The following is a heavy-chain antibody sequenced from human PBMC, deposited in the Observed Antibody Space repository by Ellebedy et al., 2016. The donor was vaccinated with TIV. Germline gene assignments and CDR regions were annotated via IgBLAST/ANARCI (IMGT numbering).Heavy chain of an antibody. CDR3: AKLPVAYNWNYADDY. V-gene: IGHV3-74*01. Sequence: PGGSLRLSCAASGFTFSSYWMHWVRQAPGKGPVWVSRINNGGSSTSYADSVKGRFTISRDNAKNTLYLQMNSLRAEDTAVYYCAKLPVAYNWNYADDYWGQGTLVTVSS. CDR1: GFTFSSYW. J-gene: IGHJ4*02. D-gene: IGHD1-7*01. CDR2: INNGGSST.